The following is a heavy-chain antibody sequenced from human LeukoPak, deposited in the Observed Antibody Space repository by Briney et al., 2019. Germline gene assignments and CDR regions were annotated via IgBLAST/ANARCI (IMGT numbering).Heavy chain of an antibody. CDR3: ARGRYSGTTYYFDY. J-gene: IGHJ4*02. CDR2: IKKDGSET. D-gene: IGHD5-12*01. V-gene: IGHV3-7*05. CDR1: GFTFSTSW. Sequence: GGSLRLSCAASGFTFSTSWMSWIRQVPGKGLEWVANIKKDGSETYYVDSVKGRFTISRDNAKNSLYLQMNSLRAEDTAMYYCARGRYSGTTYYFDYWGQGTLVTVSS.